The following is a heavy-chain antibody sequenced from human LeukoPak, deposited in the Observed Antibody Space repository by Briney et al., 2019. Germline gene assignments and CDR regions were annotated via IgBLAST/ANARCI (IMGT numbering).Heavy chain of an antibody. Sequence: GGSLRLSCAASGFTFSDYYMSWVRQAPGKGVEWVSYISSSGSTIYYADSVKGGSTISRDNSKNTLYLQMNSLRAEDTAVYYCARDQTVTTERYDYYYYYGMDVWGQGTTVTVSS. D-gene: IGHD4-11*01. CDR1: GFTFSDYY. CDR3: ARDQTVTTERYDYYYYYGMDV. J-gene: IGHJ6*02. CDR2: ISSSGSTI. V-gene: IGHV3-11*04.